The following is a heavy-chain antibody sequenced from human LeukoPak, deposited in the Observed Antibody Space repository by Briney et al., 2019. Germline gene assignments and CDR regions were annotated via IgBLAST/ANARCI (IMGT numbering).Heavy chain of an antibody. CDR1: GYTFTSYY. V-gene: IGHV1-69*05. J-gene: IGHJ4*02. Sequence: SVKVSCKASGYTFTSYYMHWVRQAPGQGLEWMGGIIPIFGTANYAQKFQGRVTITTDESTSTAYMELSSLRSEDTAVYYCARAHWSGYYTYYFDYWGQGTLVTVSS. CDR2: IIPIFGTA. CDR3: ARAHWSGYYTYYFDY. D-gene: IGHD3-3*01.